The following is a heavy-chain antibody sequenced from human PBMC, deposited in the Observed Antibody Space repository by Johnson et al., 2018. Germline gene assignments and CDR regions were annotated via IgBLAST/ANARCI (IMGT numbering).Heavy chain of an antibody. CDR1: GFSFSSYA. V-gene: IGHV3-30-3*01. J-gene: IGHJ6*03. CDR2: ISYAGSEK. D-gene: IGHD7-27*01. Sequence: VQLVETGGGVVQPGRSLRLSCAASGFSFSSYAMHWVRKAPGKGLEWVTLISYAGSEKYYADSVRGRFIISRDNSKNTLFLQKNSLRPEDTAVYYCARVRPGFYYFYVAVRGKGTTVTVSS. CDR3: ARVRPGFYYFYVAV.